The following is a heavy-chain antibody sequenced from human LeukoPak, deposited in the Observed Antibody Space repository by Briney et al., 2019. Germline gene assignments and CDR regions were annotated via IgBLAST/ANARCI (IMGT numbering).Heavy chain of an antibody. CDR3: ASPYCGGDCFGHAFDI. V-gene: IGHV3-23*01. CDR2: ISGSGGGT. D-gene: IGHD2-21*02. CDR1: GFIFSTYA. Sequence: GGSLRLSCAASGFIFSTYAMTWVRQAPGKGLEWVSSISGSGGGTYYVDSVKGRFTISRDNSKNTLYLQMNSLRAEDTAVYYCASPYCGGDCFGHAFDIWGQGTMVTVSS. J-gene: IGHJ3*02.